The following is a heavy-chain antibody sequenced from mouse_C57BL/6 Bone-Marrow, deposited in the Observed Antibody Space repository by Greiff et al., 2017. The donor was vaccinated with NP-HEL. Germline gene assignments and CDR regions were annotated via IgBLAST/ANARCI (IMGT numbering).Heavy chain of an antibody. CDR3: ARVDYSNYIDY. V-gene: IGHV3-6*01. CDR1: GYSITSGYY. D-gene: IGHD2-5*01. CDR2: ISYDGSN. Sequence: VQLQQSGPGLVKPSQSLSLTCSVTGYSITSGYYWNWIRQFPGNKLEWMGYISYDGSNNYNPSLKNRISITRDTSKNQFFLKLNSVTTEDTATYYCARVDYSNYIDYWGQGTTLTVSS. J-gene: IGHJ2*01.